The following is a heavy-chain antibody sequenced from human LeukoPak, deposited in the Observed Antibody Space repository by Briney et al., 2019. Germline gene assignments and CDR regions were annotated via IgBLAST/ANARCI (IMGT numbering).Heavy chain of an antibody. Sequence: PSETLSLTCTVSGGSVTSGGYYWSWIRQHPGKGLEWIGYVYYTGSAYYNPSHKSRVTISPDTSKNQFSLKVSSVTAADTAVYYCARISAGRYGMDVWGQGTTVTVSS. D-gene: IGHD6-6*01. CDR2: VYYTGSA. J-gene: IGHJ6*02. V-gene: IGHV4-31*03. CDR3: ARISAGRYGMDV. CDR1: GGSVTSGGYY.